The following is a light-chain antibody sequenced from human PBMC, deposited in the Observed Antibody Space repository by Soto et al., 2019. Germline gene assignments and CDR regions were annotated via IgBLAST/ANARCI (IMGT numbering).Light chain of an antibody. J-gene: IGLJ1*01. V-gene: IGLV2-14*01. CDR3: SSYTSSSTYV. CDR1: SSDVGGYHY. Sequence: QSALTQAASVSGSPGQSITISCSGTSSDVGGYHYVSWYQQYPGKAAKVMIYDVSNRPSGVSNRFSGSKSGTAASLTISGLQAEDEADYYCSSYTSSSTYVFGTGTKLTVI. CDR2: DVS.